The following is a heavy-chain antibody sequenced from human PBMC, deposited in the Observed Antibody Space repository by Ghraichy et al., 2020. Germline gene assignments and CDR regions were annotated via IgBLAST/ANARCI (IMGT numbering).Heavy chain of an antibody. J-gene: IGHJ6*02. CDR2: INHSGST. V-gene: IGHV4-34*01. CDR1: GGSFSGYY. D-gene: IGHD3-10*01. CDR3: ARGMVRGVTRYYYYGMDV. Sequence: SETLSLTCAVYGGSFSGYYWSWIRQPPGKGLEWIGEINHSGSTNYNPSLKSRVTISVDTSKNQFSLKLSSVTAADTAVYYCARGMVRGVTRYYYYGMDVWGQGTTVTVSS.